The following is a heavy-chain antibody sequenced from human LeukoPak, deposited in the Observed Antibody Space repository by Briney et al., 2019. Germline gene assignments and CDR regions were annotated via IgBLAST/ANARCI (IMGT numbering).Heavy chain of an antibody. Sequence: PSGTLSLTCGVSGGSIDSTNFWSWVRQAPGKGLEWIGEIAHDGTRNYNPSLRSRVAMSFDRANNYFSLSLTAVTAADTALYYCTRKNGPFSLFAFWGRGVMVTVPP. CDR2: IAHDGTR. V-gene: IGHV4-4*02. J-gene: IGHJ4*02. CDR3: TRKNGPFSLFAF. D-gene: IGHD3-3*01. CDR1: GGSIDSTNF.